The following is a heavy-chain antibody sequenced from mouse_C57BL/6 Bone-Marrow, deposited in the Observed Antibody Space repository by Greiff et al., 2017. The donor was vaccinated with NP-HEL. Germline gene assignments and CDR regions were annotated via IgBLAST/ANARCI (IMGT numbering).Heavy chain of an antibody. V-gene: IGHV14-4*01. CDR3: TKGSTPFAY. CDR2: IDPENGDT. D-gene: IGHD1-1*01. Sequence: VQLQQSGAELVRPGASVKLSCTASGFNIKDDYMHWVKQRPEQGLEWIGWIDPENGDTEYASKFQGKATITADTSSNTAYLQLSSLTSEDTAVYYCTKGSTPFAYWGQGTLVTVSA. J-gene: IGHJ3*01. CDR1: GFNIKDDY.